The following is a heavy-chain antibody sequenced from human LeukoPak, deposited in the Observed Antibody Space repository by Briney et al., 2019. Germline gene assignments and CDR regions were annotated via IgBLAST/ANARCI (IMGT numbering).Heavy chain of an antibody. V-gene: IGHV3-15*01. CDR1: GFTFSNAW. Sequence: TGGSLRLSCAASGFTFSNAWMSWVRQAPGKGLEWVGRIKSKTDGGTTDYAAPVKGRFTISRDDSKNTLYLQMNSLKTEDTAVYYCTTGRRGSGYYGGDYWGQGTLVTVSS. CDR3: TTGRRGSGYYGGDY. D-gene: IGHD3-22*01. CDR2: IKSKTDGGTT. J-gene: IGHJ4*02.